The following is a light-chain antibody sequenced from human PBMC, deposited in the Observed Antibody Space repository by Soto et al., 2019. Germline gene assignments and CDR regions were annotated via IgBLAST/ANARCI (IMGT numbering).Light chain of an antibody. CDR1: SSDFGGYNY. Sequence: QSALTQPASVSGSPGQSITISCSGTSSDFGGYNYVSWYQQHPGKAPKLLIYDVTNRPSGVSNRFSGSKFGNTASLTISGLQAADEGDYYCSSYTTTTTVVAFGGGTKVTVL. J-gene: IGLJ2*01. V-gene: IGLV2-14*03. CDR2: DVT. CDR3: SSYTTTTTVVA.